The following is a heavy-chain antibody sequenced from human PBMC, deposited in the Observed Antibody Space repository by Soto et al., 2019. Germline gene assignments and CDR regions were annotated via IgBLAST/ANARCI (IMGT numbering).Heavy chain of an antibody. D-gene: IGHD2-15*01. Sequence: PGGSLRLSCAASGFTFSSYGMHWVRQAPGKGLEWVALIWYDGSNKYYADSVKGRFTISRDNSKNTLYLQMNSLRAEDTAVYYCAREADCSGGSCYMGIDYWGQGTPVTVSS. V-gene: IGHV3-33*01. CDR1: GFTFSSYG. CDR2: IWYDGSNK. J-gene: IGHJ4*02. CDR3: AREADCSGGSCYMGIDY.